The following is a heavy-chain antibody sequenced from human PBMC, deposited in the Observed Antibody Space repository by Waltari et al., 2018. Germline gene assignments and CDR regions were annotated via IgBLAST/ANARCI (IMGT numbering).Heavy chain of an antibody. D-gene: IGHD6-6*01. CDR3: VGDRTTVAARPGDY. CDR2: GNPGTGNA. Sequence: QVVLVQSGDEVKKPGASVKVSCKASGYIFINYYLHWVRQAPGQGPEWRGWGNPGTGNANDAHKFRGRVTMTGDTSSNTAFMDLSDLKSDDTAVYYGVGDRTTVAARPGDYWGQGTLVTVSS. J-gene: IGHJ4*02. V-gene: IGHV1-2*07. CDR1: GYIFINYY.